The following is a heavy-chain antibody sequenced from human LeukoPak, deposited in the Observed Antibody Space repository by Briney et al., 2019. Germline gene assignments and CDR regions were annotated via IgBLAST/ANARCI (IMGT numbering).Heavy chain of an antibody. CDR1: GGSISSGGYS. CDR2: IYHSGST. D-gene: IGHD4-17*01. CDR3: ARARRGIDYGDSGFDY. J-gene: IGHJ4*02. Sequence: PSQTLSLTCAVSGGSISSGGYSWSWIRHPPGKGLEWIGYIYHSGSTYYNPSLKSRVTISVDRSKNQFSLKLSSVTAADTAVYYCARARRGIDYGDSGFDYWGQGTLVTVSS. V-gene: IGHV4-30-2*01.